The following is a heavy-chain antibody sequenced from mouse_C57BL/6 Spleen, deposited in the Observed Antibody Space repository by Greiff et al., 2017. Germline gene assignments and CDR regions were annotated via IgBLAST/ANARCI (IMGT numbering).Heavy chain of an antibody. V-gene: IGHV1-55*01. J-gene: IGHJ2*01. CDR1: GYTFTSYW. CDR3: ARYYYGRGYYFDY. D-gene: IGHD1-1*01. CDR2: IYPGSGST. Sequence: VQLQQPGAELVKPGASVKMSCKASGYTFTSYWITWVKQRPGQGLEWIGDIYPGSGSTNYNEKFKSKATLTVDTSSSTAYMQLSSLTSEDSAVYYCARYYYGRGYYFDYWGQGTTLTVSS.